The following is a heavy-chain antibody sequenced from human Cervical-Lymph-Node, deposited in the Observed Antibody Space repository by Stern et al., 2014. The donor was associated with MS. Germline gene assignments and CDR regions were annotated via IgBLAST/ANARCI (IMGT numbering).Heavy chain of an antibody. CDR3: AACSGGSCYYLDY. V-gene: IGHV3-21*01. CDR1: GFTFNRHS. CDR2: IDSGSSHI. D-gene: IGHD2-15*01. J-gene: IGHJ4*02. Sequence: EVQLVESGGGLVKPGGSLRLSCAASGFTFNRHSMNWVRQAPGKGLEWVSSIDSGSSHIFYADSVKGRFTISRDNAKNSLYLQMNSLGAGETAVYYCAACSGGSCYYLDYWGQGTLVTVSS.